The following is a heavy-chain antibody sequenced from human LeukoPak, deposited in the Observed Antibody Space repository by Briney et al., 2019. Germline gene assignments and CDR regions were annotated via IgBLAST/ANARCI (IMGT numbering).Heavy chain of an antibody. CDR3: ARRDETRIDY. CDR1: GFTFRGYG. V-gene: IGHV3-30*03. J-gene: IGHJ4*02. CDR2: ISYEGSNK. Sequence: GGSLRLSCAASGFTFRGYGMHWVRQAPGKGLEWVAVISYEGSNKYFADSVKGRFTISRDNSKNTLFLQMISLRADDTAVYYRARRDETRIDYWGQGPLVTVSS.